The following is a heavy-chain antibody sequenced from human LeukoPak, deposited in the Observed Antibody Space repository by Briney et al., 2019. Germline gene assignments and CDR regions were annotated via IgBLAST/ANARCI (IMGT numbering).Heavy chain of an antibody. CDR2: IGTAGDT. J-gene: IGHJ3*02. D-gene: IGHD3-10*01. V-gene: IGHV3-13*04. CDR3: ARGRGWGTFDI. CDR1: GFTFSSYD. Sequence: PGGSLRLSCAASGFTFSSYDMHWVRHCTGKALEWVSAIGTAGDTYYPGCVKGRFTTSRENAKNSLYLQMNSLRVGDTAVYYCARGRGWGTFDIWGQGTMVTVSS.